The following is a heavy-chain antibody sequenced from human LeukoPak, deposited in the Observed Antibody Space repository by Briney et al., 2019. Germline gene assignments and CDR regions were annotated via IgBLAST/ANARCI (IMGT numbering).Heavy chain of an antibody. J-gene: IGHJ4*02. CDR2: ISGSGDNT. CDR1: GFTFSSYG. CDR3: AKNGHGSGSYYPRTKYYFDY. D-gene: IGHD3-10*01. V-gene: IGHV3-23*01. Sequence: GGSLRLSCAASGFTFSSYGMSWVRQAPGKGLEWVSTISGSGDNTYYADSVEGRFTISRDNSKNTLYLQMNSLRAEDTAVYYCAKNGHGSGSYYPRTKYYFDYLGQGTLVTVSS.